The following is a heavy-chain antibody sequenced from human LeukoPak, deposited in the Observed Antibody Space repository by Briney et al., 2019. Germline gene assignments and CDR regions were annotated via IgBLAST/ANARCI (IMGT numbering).Heavy chain of an antibody. V-gene: IGHV3-33*01. CDR3: ARDFIAAAGDDY. J-gene: IGHJ4*02. Sequence: GRSLRLSCAASGFTFSSYGMHWVRQAPGKGLEWVAVIWYDGSNKYYADSVKGRFTISRDNSKNTLYLQMNGLRAEDTAVYYCARDFIAAAGDDYWGQGTLVTVSS. CDR1: GFTFSSYG. CDR2: IWYDGSNK. D-gene: IGHD6-13*01.